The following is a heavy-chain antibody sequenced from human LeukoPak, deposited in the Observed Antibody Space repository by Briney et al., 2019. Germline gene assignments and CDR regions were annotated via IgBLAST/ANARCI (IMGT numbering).Heavy chain of an antibody. Sequence: SETLSLTCTVSGGSISSYYWSWIRQPPGKGLEWIGYIYYSGSTNYNPSLKSRVTISVDTSKNQFSLKLSSVTAADTAVYYCARHNHDYGACTIDYWGQGTLVTVSS. D-gene: IGHD4-17*01. CDR2: IYYSGST. V-gene: IGHV4-59*08. CDR3: ARHNHDYGACTIDY. J-gene: IGHJ4*02. CDR1: GGSISSYY.